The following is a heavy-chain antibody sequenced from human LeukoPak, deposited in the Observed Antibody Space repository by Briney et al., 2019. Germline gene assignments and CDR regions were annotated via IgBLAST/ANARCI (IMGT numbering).Heavy chain of an antibody. J-gene: IGHJ6*02. V-gene: IGHV3-13*01. CDR1: GFTFSSYD. CDR3: ARRSAYYYYGMDV. CDR2: IGTAGDT. Sequence: GGSLRLSCAASGFTFSSYDMHWVRQATGKGLEWVSAIGTAGDTYYPGSVKGRFTISRENAKNSLYLQMNSLRAGDTAVYYCARRSAYYYYGMDVWGQGTTVTAPS.